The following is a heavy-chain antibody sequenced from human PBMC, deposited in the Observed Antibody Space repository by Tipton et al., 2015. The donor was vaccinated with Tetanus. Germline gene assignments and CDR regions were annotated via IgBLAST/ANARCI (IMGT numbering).Heavy chain of an antibody. CDR3: ARDSPDILLVPAV. D-gene: IGHD2-2*01. Sequence: SLRLSCVASGLSFSSYTMSWVRQAPGKGLEWVATMKQDGSEIKYVDSVTGRFTISRDNAKNTLYLQMNSLRAEDTAVYYCARDSPDILLVPAVWGQGTLVTVSS. CDR1: GLSFSSYT. J-gene: IGHJ4*02. V-gene: IGHV3-7*01. CDR2: MKQDGSEI.